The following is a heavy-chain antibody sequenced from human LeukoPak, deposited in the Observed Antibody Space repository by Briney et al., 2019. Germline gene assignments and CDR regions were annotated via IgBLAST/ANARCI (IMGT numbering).Heavy chain of an antibody. CDR3: ATYSSSSGCFDP. V-gene: IGHV4-39*07. D-gene: IGHD6-6*01. J-gene: IGHJ5*02. CDR1: GGSISSSSYC. CDR2: IYYSGST. Sequence: SETLSLTCTVSGGSISSSSYCWGWIRQPPGKGLEWIGCIYYSGSTYDNPSLKSRVTISVDTSKNQCSLKLSSVTAADTAVYYCATYSSSSGCFDPWGQGTLVTVSS.